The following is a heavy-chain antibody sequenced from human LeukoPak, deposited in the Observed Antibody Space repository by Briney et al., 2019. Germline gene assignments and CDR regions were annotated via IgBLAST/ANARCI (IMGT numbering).Heavy chain of an antibody. D-gene: IGHD6-19*01. J-gene: IGHJ6*03. CDR3: ASAAAPSSGWYRAPYYYYMDV. Sequence: KPSETLSLTCTVSGGSISSYYWSWIRQPPGKGLEWIGYIYYSWSTNYNPSLKSRVTISVDTSKNQFSLKLSSVTAADTAVYYCASAAAPSSGWYRAPYYYYMDVWGKGTTVTVSS. CDR2: IYYSWST. V-gene: IGHV4-59*01. CDR1: GGSISSYY.